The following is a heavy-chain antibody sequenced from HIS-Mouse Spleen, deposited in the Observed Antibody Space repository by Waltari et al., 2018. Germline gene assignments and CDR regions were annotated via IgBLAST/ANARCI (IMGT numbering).Heavy chain of an antibody. CDR2: IDWDDDK. V-gene: IGHV2-70*15. D-gene: IGHD6-19*01. Sequence: QVTLRESGPALVKPTQTLTLTCTFPGFSLSPSGMCVSWIRQPPGKALEWLARIDWDDDKYYSTSLKTRLTISRDTSKNQVVLTMTNMDPLDTATYYCARIAEGYTSGWYAFDYWGQGTLVTVSS. J-gene: IGHJ4*02. CDR3: ARIAEGYTSGWYAFDY. CDR1: GFSLSPSGMC.